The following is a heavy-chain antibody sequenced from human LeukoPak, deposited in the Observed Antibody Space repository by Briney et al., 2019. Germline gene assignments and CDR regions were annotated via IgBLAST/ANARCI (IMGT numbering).Heavy chain of an antibody. D-gene: IGHD1-26*01. V-gene: IGHV1-69*05. J-gene: IGHJ1*01. CDR1: GGTFNFYT. CDR2: IIPIFGTA. CDR3: AKRSTRSAEYFAH. Sequence: SVKVSCKASGGTFNFYTISWVRQAPGQGLEWMGRIIPIFGTANYAQNFQGRVTITTDESTNTAYMELSSLRSEDTAVYYCAKRSTRSAEYFAHWGQGTLVTVPS.